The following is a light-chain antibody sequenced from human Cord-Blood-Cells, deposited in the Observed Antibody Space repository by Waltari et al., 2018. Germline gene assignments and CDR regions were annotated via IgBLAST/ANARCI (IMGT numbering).Light chain of an antibody. CDR3: CSYAGSSTFV. J-gene: IGLJ1*01. CDR2: EGS. Sequence: QSALTQPASVSGSPGQSITIPCTGPSSDVGSYNLFSWYQQHPGKAPKLMIYEGSKRPSGVSNRFSGSKSGNTASLTISGLQAEDEADYYCCSYAGSSTFVFGTGTKFTVL. CDR1: SSDVGSYNL. V-gene: IGLV2-23*01.